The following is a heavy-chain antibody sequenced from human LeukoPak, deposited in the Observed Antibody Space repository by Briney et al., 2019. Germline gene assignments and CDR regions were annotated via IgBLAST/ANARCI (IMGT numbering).Heavy chain of an antibody. Sequence: PGGSLRLSCAASGFTVSSNYTSWVRQAPGKGLEWVSVIYSGGSTYYADSVKGRFTISRDNSKNTLYLQMNSLRAEDTAVYYCARGSSWSGYSVWFDPWGQGTLVTVSS. CDR3: ARGSSWSGYSVWFDP. D-gene: IGHD3-3*01. CDR1: GFTVSSNY. J-gene: IGHJ5*02. V-gene: IGHV3-53*01. CDR2: IYSGGST.